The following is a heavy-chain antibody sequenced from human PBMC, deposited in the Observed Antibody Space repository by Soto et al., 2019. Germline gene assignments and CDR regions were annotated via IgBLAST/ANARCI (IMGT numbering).Heavy chain of an antibody. CDR1: GVSISSYY. Sequence: SETLSLTCTVSGVSISSYYWSWIRQPPGKGLEWIGEINHSGSTNYNPSLKSRVTISVDTSKNQFSLKLSSVTAADTAVYYCAREIMPLTNDWYFDLWGRGTLVTVSS. D-gene: IGHD2-8*01. CDR2: INHSGST. CDR3: AREIMPLTNDWYFDL. V-gene: IGHV4-34*01. J-gene: IGHJ2*01.